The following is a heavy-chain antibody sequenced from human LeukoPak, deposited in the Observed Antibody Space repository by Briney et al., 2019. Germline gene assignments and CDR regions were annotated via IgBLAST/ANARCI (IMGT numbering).Heavy chain of an antibody. V-gene: IGHV4-4*07. CDR3: ATEGLGSGRWFGY. D-gene: IGHD6-25*01. Sequence: SETLSLTCAVSGGSISSYCWTWIRQRAGKGLEWIGRVYTNGKTDYNSSLKSRVTMSVDTSNNQVSLNLNSVTAADTAVYYCATEGLGSGRWFGYWGQGTLVTVAS. CDR2: VYTNGKT. CDR1: GGSISSYC. J-gene: IGHJ4*02.